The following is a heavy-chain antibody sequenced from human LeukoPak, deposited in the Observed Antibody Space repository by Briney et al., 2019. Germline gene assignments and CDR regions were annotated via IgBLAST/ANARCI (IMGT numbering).Heavy chain of an antibody. V-gene: IGHV1-69*04. CDR3: ARDLGEDSSAHSDAFDI. CDR2: IIPILGIA. D-gene: IGHD3-22*01. CDR1: GGTFSSYA. J-gene: IGHJ3*02. Sequence: GASAKVSCKASGGTFSSYAISWVRQAPGQGLEWMGRIIPILGIANYAQKFQGRVTITADKSTSTAYMELSSLRSEDTAVYYCARDLGEDSSAHSDAFDIWGQGTMVTVSS.